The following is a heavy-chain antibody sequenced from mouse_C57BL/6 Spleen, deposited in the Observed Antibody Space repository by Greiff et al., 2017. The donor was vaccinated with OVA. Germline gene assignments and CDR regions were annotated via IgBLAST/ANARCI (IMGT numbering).Heavy chain of an antibody. CDR1: GFTFSSYA. CDR2: ISDGGSYT. D-gene: IGHD2-4*01. Sequence: EVHLVESGGGLVKPGGSLKLSCAASGFTFSSYAMSWVRQTPEKRLEWVATISDGGSYTYYPDNVKGRFTISRDNAKNNLYLQMSQLKSEDTAMYYGAREWYDYDHAWLAYWGQGTLVTVSA. CDR3: AREWYDYDHAWLAY. V-gene: IGHV5-4*01. J-gene: IGHJ3*01.